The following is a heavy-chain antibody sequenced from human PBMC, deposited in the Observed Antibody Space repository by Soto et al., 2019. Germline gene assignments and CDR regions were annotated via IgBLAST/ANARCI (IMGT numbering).Heavy chain of an antibody. CDR3: ARKGPAAVPIVPHTQNWFDP. CDR2: INPNSGGT. Sequence: ASVKVSCKASGYTFTGYYMHWVRQAPGQGLEWMGWINPNSGGTNYAQKFQGWVTMTRDTSMSTAYMELSRLRSDDTAVYYCARKGPAAVPIVPHTQNWFDPWGQGPLVTVSS. D-gene: IGHD3-22*01. J-gene: IGHJ5*02. V-gene: IGHV1-2*04. CDR1: GYTFTGYY.